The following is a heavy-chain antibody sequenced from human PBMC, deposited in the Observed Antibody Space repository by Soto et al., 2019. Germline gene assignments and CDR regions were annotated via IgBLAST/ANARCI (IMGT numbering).Heavy chain of an antibody. CDR3: ARDSPPPYYYYYGMDV. Sequence: GGSLRLSCAASGFTFSSYSMNWVRQAPGKGLEWVSYISSSSSTIYYADSVKGRITISRDNAKNSLYLQMNSLRDEDTAVFYCARDSPPPYYYYYGMDVWGQGTTVTVSS. J-gene: IGHJ6*02. CDR2: ISSSSSTI. V-gene: IGHV3-48*02. CDR1: GFTFSSYS.